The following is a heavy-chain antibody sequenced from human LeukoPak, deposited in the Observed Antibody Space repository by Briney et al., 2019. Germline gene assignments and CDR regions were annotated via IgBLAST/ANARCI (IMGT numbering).Heavy chain of an antibody. V-gene: IGHV4-30-2*01. CDR1: GGSISSGGYS. CDR2: INHSGST. CDR3: ARTVGWFGP. Sequence: SETLSLTCAVSGGSISSGGYSWSWIRQPPGTGLEWIGEINHSGSTNYNPSLKSRVTISVDTSKNQFSLKLSSVTAADTAVYYCARTVGWFGPWGQGTLVTVSS. J-gene: IGHJ5*02.